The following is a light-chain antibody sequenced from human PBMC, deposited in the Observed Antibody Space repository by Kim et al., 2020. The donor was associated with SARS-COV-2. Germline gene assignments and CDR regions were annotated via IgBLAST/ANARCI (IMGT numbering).Light chain of an antibody. CDR3: NSRDSNDNVL. V-gene: IGLV3-19*01. Sequence: VALGQTVRITCQGDSLRSYYSTWYQQKPGQSPIVVIYGKINRPSGIPYRFSGSSSGNTASLTITGTQAGDEADYYCNSRDSNDNVLFGGGTQLTVL. CDR2: GKI. CDR1: SLRSYY. J-gene: IGLJ2*01.